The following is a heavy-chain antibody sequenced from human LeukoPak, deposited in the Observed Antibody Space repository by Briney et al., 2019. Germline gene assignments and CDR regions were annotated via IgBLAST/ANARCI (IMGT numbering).Heavy chain of an antibody. D-gene: IGHD2-15*01. CDR1: GGPISSSSYY. CDR3: ARVGYGSGGSCYSGRFDP. J-gene: IGHJ5*02. CDR2: IYYSGST. V-gene: IGHV4-39*01. Sequence: SETLSLTCTVSGGPISSSSYYWGWIRQPPGTGLEWIGSIYYSGSTYYNPSLKSRVTISVDTSKNQFSVKLSSVTAADTAVYYCARVGYGSGGSCYSGRFDPWGQGTLVTVSS.